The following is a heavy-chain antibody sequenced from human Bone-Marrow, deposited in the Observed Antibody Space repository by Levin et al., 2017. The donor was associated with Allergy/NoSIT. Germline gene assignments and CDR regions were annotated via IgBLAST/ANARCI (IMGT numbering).Heavy chain of an antibody. CDR1: GFSFRTSEVG. CDR2: IYWDDDK. CDR3: THETVREATLDY. V-gene: IGHV2-5*02. Sequence: SGPTLVKPTQTLTLTCTFSGFSFRTSEVGVGWVRQPPGKALEWLALIYWDDDKSYNPSLKNRLTITKDTSKNQVVLTMTNLDPVDTATYYCTHETVREATLDYWGQGTLVTVSS. J-gene: IGHJ4*02. D-gene: IGHD1-26*01.